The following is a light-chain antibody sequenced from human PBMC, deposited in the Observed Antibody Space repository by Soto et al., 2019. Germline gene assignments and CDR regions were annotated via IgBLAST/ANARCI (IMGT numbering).Light chain of an antibody. V-gene: IGLV2-14*01. J-gene: IGLJ2*01. CDR1: SSDVGGYNY. CDR2: EVR. CDR3: SSFAPSDTRV. Sequence: QSALTQPASVSGSPGQSITISCTGTSSDVGGYNYVSWYKQYPGKAPKLIIYEVRNRPSGVSSRFSGSRSDNTASLTISGLRPEDEADYYCSSFAPSDTRVFGGGTKLTVL.